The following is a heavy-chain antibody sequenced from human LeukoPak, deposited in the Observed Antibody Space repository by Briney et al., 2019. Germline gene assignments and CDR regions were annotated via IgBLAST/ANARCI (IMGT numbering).Heavy chain of an antibody. CDR3: ARSQWLLKRFDY. CDR1: GGSISSSTYY. CDR2: INHSGST. J-gene: IGHJ4*02. D-gene: IGHD6-19*01. V-gene: IGHV4-39*07. Sequence: SETLSLTCTVSGGSISSSTYYWGWIRQPPGKGLEWIGEINHSGSTNYNPSLKSRVTISVDTSKNQFSLKLSSVTAADTAVYYCARSQWLLKRFDYWGQGTLVTVSS.